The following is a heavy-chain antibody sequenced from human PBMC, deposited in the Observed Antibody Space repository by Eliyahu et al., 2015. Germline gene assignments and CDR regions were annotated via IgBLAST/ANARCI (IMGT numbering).Heavy chain of an antibody. J-gene: IGHJ6*02. D-gene: IGHD3-3*01. Sequence: QVQLQESGPGLVKPSETLSLTCTVSGGSISXYYWSWXRQPPGXGLEWIGYXXYSGSTNYNPSLKSRVTISVDTSKNQFSLKLSSVTAADTAVYYCARRDPSGYSDFWSGYSYYYGMDVWGQGTTVTVSS. CDR1: GGSISXYY. V-gene: IGHV4-59*08. CDR2: XXYSGST. CDR3: ARRDPSGYSDFWSGYSYYYGMDV.